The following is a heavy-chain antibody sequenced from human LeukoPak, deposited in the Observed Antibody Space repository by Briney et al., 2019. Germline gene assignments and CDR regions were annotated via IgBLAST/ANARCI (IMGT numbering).Heavy chain of an antibody. V-gene: IGHV1-69*05. J-gene: IGHJ6*03. CDR1: GGTFSSYA. CDR2: IIPIFGTA. Sequence: SVKVSCKASGGTFSSYAISWVRQAPGQGLEWMGGIIPIFGTANCAQKFQGRVTITTDESTSTAYMELSSLRSEDTAVYYCASSYYDFWNPRAYYYMDVWGKGTTVTVSS. D-gene: IGHD3-3*01. CDR3: ASSYYDFWNPRAYYYMDV.